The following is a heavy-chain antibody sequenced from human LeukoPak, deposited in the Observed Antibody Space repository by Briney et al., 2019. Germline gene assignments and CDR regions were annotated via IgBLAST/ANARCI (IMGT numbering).Heavy chain of an antibody. V-gene: IGHV4-31*11. CDR2: FYYSGSA. Sequence: SQTLSLTCAVSGGSISSGGYYWSWIRQPPGMGLEGNGYFYYSGSAYYNPSLKSRLTISADTSKNRFSLKLSSVTAADTAVYYCARDRTMVGGHDYWGQGTLVTVSS. D-gene: IGHD3-10*01. CDR1: GGSISSGGYY. CDR3: ARDRTMVGGHDY. J-gene: IGHJ4*02.